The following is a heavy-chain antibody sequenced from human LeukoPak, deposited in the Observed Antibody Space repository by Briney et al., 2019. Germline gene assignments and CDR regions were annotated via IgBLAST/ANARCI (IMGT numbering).Heavy chain of an antibody. V-gene: IGHV3-23*01. CDR1: GFSFSTYV. D-gene: IGHD3-10*01. Sequence: GGSLRLSCAASGFSFSTYVMSWVRQAPGKGLDWVSGISGSGGSTYYADSVKGRFTISRDNSKNTLYLHMNSLRAEDTAVYYCAKALKFGELSPYYFDYWGQGTLVTVSS. J-gene: IGHJ4*02. CDR2: ISGSGGST. CDR3: AKALKFGELSPYYFDY.